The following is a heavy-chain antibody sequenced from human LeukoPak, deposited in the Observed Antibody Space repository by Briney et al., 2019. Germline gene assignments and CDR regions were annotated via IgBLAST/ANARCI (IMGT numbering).Heavy chain of an antibody. CDR1: GFTFSSYA. D-gene: IGHD6-25*01. CDR2: ISWNSGSM. Sequence: GRSLRLSCAASGFTFSSYAMHWVRQAPGKGLEWVSGISWNSGSMGHADSVKGRFTISRDNAKNSLYLQMNSLRAEDTALYYCAKGSGDYYYYGMDVWGQGTTVTVSS. J-gene: IGHJ6*02. V-gene: IGHV3-9*01. CDR3: AKGSGDYYYYGMDV.